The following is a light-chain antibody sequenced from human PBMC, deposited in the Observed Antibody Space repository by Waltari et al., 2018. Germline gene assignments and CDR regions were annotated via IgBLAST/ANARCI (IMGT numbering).Light chain of an antibody. CDR3: QHYDNFPFT. V-gene: IGKV1-33*01. J-gene: IGKJ3*01. CDR1: QDISNY. CDR2: DAS. Sequence: DIQMTQSPSSLSASIGDRVTITCQASQDISNYLLWYQQKPRKAPRVLIYDASTLGRGVPSRFSGSGSGTDFTFTIAALQPEDFATYFCQHYDNFPFTFGPGTTVDVK.